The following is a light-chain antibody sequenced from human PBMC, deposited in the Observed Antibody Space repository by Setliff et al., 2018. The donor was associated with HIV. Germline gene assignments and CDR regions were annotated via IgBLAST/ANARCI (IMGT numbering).Light chain of an antibody. CDR2: EVK. CDR1: SSDVGSYNL. Sequence: QSVLTQPASVSGSPGQSITISCTGTSSDVGSYNLVSWYQQHPGKAPKLMIYEVKKRPSGVSNRFSGSKSGNTASLTISALQAEDEADYYCLSYTTIRTVVFGTGTKVT. J-gene: IGLJ1*01. CDR3: LSYTTIRTVV. V-gene: IGLV2-14*02.